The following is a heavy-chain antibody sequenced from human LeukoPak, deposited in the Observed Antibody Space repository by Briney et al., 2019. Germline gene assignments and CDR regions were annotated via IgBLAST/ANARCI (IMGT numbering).Heavy chain of an antibody. J-gene: IGHJ6*03. CDR1: GYTFTCYD. V-gene: IGHV1-8*01. CDR3: ARGPAWGWFGELLSYYYYYYMDV. D-gene: IGHD3-10*01. Sequence: ASVKVSCKASGYTFTCYDINWVRQATGQGLEWMGWMNPNSGNTGYAQKFQGRVTMTRNTSISTAYMELSSLRSEDTAVYYCARGPAWGWFGELLSYYYYYYMDVWGKGTTVTVSS. CDR2: MNPNSGNT.